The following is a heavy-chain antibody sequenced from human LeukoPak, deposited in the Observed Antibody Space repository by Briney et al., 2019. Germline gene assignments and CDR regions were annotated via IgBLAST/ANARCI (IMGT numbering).Heavy chain of an antibody. V-gene: IGHV1-46*01. Sequence: GSSEKVSCKASGFTFTNYYMHWVRQAPGQGLEWMELINPCGSNTNYAQKFRGRVTMTRDTSTATVYMELSTLSSEDTAVYYCSREESGGYCDYGGKGTLVTVSS. D-gene: IGHD2-8*02. CDR2: INPCGSNT. J-gene: IGHJ4*02. CDR3: SREESGGYCDY. CDR1: GFTFTNYY.